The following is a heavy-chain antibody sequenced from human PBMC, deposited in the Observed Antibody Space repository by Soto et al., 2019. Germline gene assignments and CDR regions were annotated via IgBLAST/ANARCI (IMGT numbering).Heavy chain of an antibody. CDR1: GGSFSGYY. D-gene: IGHD6-13*01. J-gene: IGHJ4*02. V-gene: IGHV4-34*01. CDR3: ARVSAAAVDY. Sequence: QVQLQQWGAGLLKPSETLSLTRAVYGGSFSGYYWSWIRQPPGKGLEWIGEINHSGSTNYNPSLKSRVTISVDTSKNQFSLKLSSVTAADTAVYYCARVSAAAVDYWGQGTLVTVSS. CDR2: INHSGST.